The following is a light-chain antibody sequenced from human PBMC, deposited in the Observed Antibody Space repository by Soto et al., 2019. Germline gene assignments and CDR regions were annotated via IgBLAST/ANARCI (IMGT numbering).Light chain of an antibody. CDR1: QSITNY. V-gene: IGKV1-39*01. J-gene: IGKJ4*01. Sequence: DIQMTQSPSALSASVGDRVTITCRASQSITNYLNWYQHKPGQAPNLLIYAASTLQAGVPSRFRGSGSGTDFTLNISSLQPEDFATYFCQQSNSSPPTFGGGTKVEIK. CDR3: QQSNSSPPT. CDR2: AAS.